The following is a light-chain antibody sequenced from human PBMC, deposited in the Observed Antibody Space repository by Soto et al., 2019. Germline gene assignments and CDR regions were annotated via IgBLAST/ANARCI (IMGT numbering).Light chain of an antibody. CDR3: QHMRT. CDR2: DAS. Sequence: DIQMTQSPSSLSASVGDRVTITCQASQDISNYLNWFQQKPGKAPKLLIYDASTLESGVPSRFSGSGFGTEFSLTISSLQPDDFGSYYCQHMRTFGQGTKVEMK. V-gene: IGKV1-33*01. J-gene: IGKJ1*01. CDR1: QDISNY.